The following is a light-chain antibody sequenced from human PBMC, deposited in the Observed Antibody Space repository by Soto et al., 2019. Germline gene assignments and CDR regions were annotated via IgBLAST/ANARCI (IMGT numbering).Light chain of an antibody. CDR1: QSVSSSY. CDR3: QHYNDRPLT. CDR2: GAS. J-gene: IGKJ4*01. Sequence: EIVLTQSPGTLSLSPGERATLSCRASQSVSSSYLAWYQKKPGQAPRLLIYGASTRATGIPARFSGSGSGTEFTLTISSLQSEDFAVYSCQHYNDRPLTFGGGTKVEIK. V-gene: IGKV3-15*01.